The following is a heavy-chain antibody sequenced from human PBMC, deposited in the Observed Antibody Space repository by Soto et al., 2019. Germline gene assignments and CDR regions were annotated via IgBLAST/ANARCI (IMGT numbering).Heavy chain of an antibody. J-gene: IGHJ6*02. V-gene: IGHV3-11*06. CDR1: GFTFSDYY. CDR3: ARARAGVVINYYGMDV. D-gene: IGHD3-3*01. CDR2: ISSSSSYT. Sequence: LRLSCAASGFTFSDYYMSWIRQAPGKGLEWVSYISSSSSYTNYADSVKGRFTISRDNAKNSLYLQMNSLRAEDTAVYYCARARAGVVINYYGMDVWGQGTTVTVSS.